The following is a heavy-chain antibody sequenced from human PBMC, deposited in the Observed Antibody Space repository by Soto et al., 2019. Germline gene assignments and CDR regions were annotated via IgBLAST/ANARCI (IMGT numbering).Heavy chain of an antibody. CDR3: ARDLSRYSSGWTPLYYFDY. CDR1: GFTFSSYS. Sequence: EVQLVESGGGLVQPGGSLRLSCAASGFTFSSYSMNWVRQAPGKGLEWVSYISSSSSTIYYADSVKGRFTISRDNAKNSLYLQMNSLRDEDTAVYYCARDLSRYSSGWTPLYYFDYWGQGTLVTVSS. D-gene: IGHD6-19*01. V-gene: IGHV3-48*02. CDR2: ISSSSSTI. J-gene: IGHJ4*02.